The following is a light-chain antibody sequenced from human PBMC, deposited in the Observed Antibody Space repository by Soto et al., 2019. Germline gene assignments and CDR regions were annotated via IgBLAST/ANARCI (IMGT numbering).Light chain of an antibody. CDR1: QSLAYIDGNTY. V-gene: IGKV2-30*01. CDR3: MQGTHWPPYT. CDR2: KVS. J-gene: IGKJ2*01. Sequence: EVVMTQSPLSLPVTLGQPASISCRSSQSLAYIDGNTYLSWFHQRPGQSPRRLICKVSNRESGVPERFSGGGSGTDFTLKISRVEAEDVGVYYCMQGTHWPPYTFGQGTKLEIK.